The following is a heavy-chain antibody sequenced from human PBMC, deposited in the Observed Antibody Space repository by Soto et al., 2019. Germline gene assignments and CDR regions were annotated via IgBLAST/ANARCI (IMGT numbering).Heavy chain of an antibody. V-gene: IGHV1-2*04. CDR2: INPNSGGT. D-gene: IGHD1-26*01. Sequence: QVQLVQSGAEVKKPGASVKVSCKASGYTFTGYYMHWVRQAPGQGLEWMGWINPNSGGTNYAQKFQGWVTMTRDTSIRTAYMELSRLRYDDTAVYYWAREPRGGLVGATHVDYWGEGTLVTVSS. J-gene: IGHJ4*02. CDR3: AREPRGGLVGATHVDY. CDR1: GYTFTGYY.